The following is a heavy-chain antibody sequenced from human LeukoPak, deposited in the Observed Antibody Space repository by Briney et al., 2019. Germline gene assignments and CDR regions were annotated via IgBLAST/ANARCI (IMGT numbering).Heavy chain of an antibody. CDR2: IKQDGSEK. V-gene: IGHV3-7*01. Sequence: GGSLRLSCAASGFTFSSYWMSWVRQAPGKGLEWVANIKQDGSEKYYVDSVKGRFTISRDNAKNSLYLQMNSLRAEDTAVYYCASGGYSGSYPFDYWGQGTLVTVSS. CDR1: GFTFSSYW. CDR3: ASGGYSGSYPFDY. J-gene: IGHJ4*02. D-gene: IGHD1-26*01.